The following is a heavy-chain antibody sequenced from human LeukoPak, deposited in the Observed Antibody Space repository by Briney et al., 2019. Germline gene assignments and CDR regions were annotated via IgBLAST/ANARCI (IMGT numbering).Heavy chain of an antibody. V-gene: IGHV3-23*01. D-gene: IGHD6-19*01. Sequence: PGGSLRLSCAASGFTFNAYGMSWVRQAPGKGLEWVSGISGSGGRTYYADFVKGRFTISRDNSKNTLFLQMNSLRADDTAVYYCAKDGYTEWLGLYYFDYWGQGTLVTVSS. CDR3: AKDGYTEWLGLYYFDY. CDR1: GFTFNAYG. J-gene: IGHJ4*02. CDR2: ISGSGGRT.